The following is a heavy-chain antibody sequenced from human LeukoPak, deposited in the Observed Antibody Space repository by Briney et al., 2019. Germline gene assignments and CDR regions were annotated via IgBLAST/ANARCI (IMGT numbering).Heavy chain of an antibody. CDR2: FDPEDGET. D-gene: IGHD6-13*01. CDR3: ARSQDSSSWYYFDY. Sequence: ASVKVSCKVSGYTLTESSMHWVRQAPGKGLEWMGGFDPEDGETIYAQKFQGRVTMIEDTSTDTAYMELSSLRSEDTAVYYCARSQDSSSWYYFDYWGQGTLVTVSS. V-gene: IGHV1-24*01. J-gene: IGHJ4*02. CDR1: GYTLTESS.